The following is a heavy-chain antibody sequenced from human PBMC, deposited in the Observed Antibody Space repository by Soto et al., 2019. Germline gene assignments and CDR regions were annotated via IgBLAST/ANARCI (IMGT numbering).Heavy chain of an antibody. CDR1: GFTFSSYSM. J-gene: IGHJ4*02. CDR2: THHSGRT. D-gene: IGHD6-13*01. CDR3: ARLRAAAGTVLDY. V-gene: IGHV4-4*02. Sequence: GSLRLSCAASGFTFSSYSMNWVRQAPGKGLEWIGETHHSGRTNYNPSLKSRVTISVDKSKNHFSLKLSSVTAADTAVYYCARLRAAAGTVLDYWAQETLVPVS.